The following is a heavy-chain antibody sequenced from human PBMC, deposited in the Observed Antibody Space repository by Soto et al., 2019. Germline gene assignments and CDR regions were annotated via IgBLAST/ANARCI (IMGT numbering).Heavy chain of an antibody. J-gene: IGHJ5*02. V-gene: IGHV4-31*03. CDR1: GGSISSGGYY. Sequence: QVQLQESGPGLVKPSQTLSLTCTVSGGSISSGGYYWSWIRQHPGKGLEWIGYIYYSGSTYYNPSLXSXLXIXXDTSKNQFSLKLSSVTAADTAVYYCARSSPVVTAPWGQGTLVTVSS. D-gene: IGHD2-21*02. CDR2: IYYSGST. CDR3: ARSSPVVTAP.